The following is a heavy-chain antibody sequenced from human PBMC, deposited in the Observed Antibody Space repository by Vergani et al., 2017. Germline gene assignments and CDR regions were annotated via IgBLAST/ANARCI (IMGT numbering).Heavy chain of an antibody. V-gene: IGHV3-74*01. J-gene: IGHJ4*02. CDR2: INSDGDST. Sequence: VQLVESGGGLVQPGGSLRLSCTASGFTFSNYWMQWVRQAPGKGLMWVSRINSDGDSTSYADSVKGRFTISRDNAKNTLYLQMNSLRVEDTGVYYCVRDIKGFDSWGQGTLVTVSS. CDR3: VRDIKGFDS. CDR1: GFTFSNYW.